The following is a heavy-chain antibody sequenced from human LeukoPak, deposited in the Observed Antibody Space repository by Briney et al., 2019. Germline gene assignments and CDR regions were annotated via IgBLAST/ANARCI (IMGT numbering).Heavy chain of an antibody. D-gene: IGHD3-3*01. Sequence: GESLKISCKGSGYSYTSYWIGWVRQMPGKGLEWIGIIYPGDSDTRYSPSFQGQVTISADKSISTAYLQWSSLKASDTATYYCARGSEYDFWSGYPSDAFDIWGQGTMVTVSS. CDR1: GYSYTSYW. J-gene: IGHJ3*02. V-gene: IGHV5-51*01. CDR3: ARGSEYDFWSGYPSDAFDI. CDR2: IYPGDSDT.